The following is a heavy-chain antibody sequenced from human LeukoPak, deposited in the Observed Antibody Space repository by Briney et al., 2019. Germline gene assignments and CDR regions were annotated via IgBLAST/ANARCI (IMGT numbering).Heavy chain of an antibody. D-gene: IGHD6-19*01. CDR3: VRDSPYSSGWYRFFDL. CDR2: TYYSGST. Sequence: PSETLSLTCTVSGGSISNYYWSWIRQSPGKGLECIGYTYYSGSTNYNPSLKSRVTISVDTSKNQFTLKLSSVTAADTAVYYCVRDSPYSSGWYRFFDLWGRGTLVTVTS. J-gene: IGHJ2*01. CDR1: GGSISNYY. V-gene: IGHV4-59*12.